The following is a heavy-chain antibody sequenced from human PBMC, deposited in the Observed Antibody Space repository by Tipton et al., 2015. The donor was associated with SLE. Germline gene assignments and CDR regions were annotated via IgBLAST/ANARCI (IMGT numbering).Heavy chain of an antibody. J-gene: IGHJ3*02. CDR1: GGSVSSHY. Sequence: TLSLTCTVSGGSVSSHYWGWIRQPPGKGLEWIGYISYSGSTNYNPSLKSRVTISVDTSKNQFSLKLSSVTAADTAVYYCARGSGYGYGDDAFVIWGQGTMVTVSS. V-gene: IGHV4-59*02. D-gene: IGHD5-18*01. CDR2: ISYSGST. CDR3: ARGSGYGYGDDAFVI.